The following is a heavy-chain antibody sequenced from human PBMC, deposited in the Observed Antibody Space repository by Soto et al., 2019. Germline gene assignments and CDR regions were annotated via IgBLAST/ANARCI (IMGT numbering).Heavy chain of an antibody. CDR1: GGSISSSSYY. J-gene: IGHJ6*02. CDR3: ARANDFWSGYDADYYYYYGMDV. D-gene: IGHD3-3*01. V-gene: IGHV4-39*01. CDR2: IYYSGST. Sequence: LPETLSLTCTVSGGSISSSSYYWGWIRQPPGKGLEWIGSIYYSGSTYYNPSLKSRVTISVDTSKNQFSLKLSSVTAADTAVYYCARANDFWSGYDADYYYYYGMDVWGQGTTVTVSS.